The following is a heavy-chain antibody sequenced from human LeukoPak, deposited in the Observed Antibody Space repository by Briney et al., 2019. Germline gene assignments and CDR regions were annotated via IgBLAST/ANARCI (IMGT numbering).Heavy chain of an antibody. CDR3: AKDIRGATVTDYGMDV. CDR1: GFSFDDYV. J-gene: IGHJ6*02. Sequence: PGGSLRLSCAASGFSFDDYVMHWVRHAPGKGLEWVSGISWNSASIGYADSVKGRFTISRDNAKNFLYLQMNSLRVEDTALYYCAKDIRGATVTDYGMDVWGQGTTVTVSS. D-gene: IGHD4-17*01. V-gene: IGHV3-9*01. CDR2: ISWNSASI.